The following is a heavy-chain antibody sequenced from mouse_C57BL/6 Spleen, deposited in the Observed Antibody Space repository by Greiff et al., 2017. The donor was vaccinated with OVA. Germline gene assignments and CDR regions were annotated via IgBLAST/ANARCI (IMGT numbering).Heavy chain of an antibody. CDR1: GYAFSSSW. CDR3: ASWGQKAY. V-gene: IGHV1-82*01. CDR2: IYPGDGDT. D-gene: IGHD4-1*01. J-gene: IGHJ3*01. Sequence: QVQLKQSGPELVKPGASVKISCTASGYAFSSSWMNWVKQRPGKGLEWIGRIYPGDGDTNYNGKFKGKATLTADKSSSTAYMQLSSLTSEDAEVYFCASWGQKAYWGQGTLVTVSA.